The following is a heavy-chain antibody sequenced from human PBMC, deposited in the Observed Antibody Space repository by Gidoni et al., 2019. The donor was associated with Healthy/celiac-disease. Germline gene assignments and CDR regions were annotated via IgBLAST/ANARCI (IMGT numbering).Heavy chain of an antibody. CDR1: GFSLSTSGVG. CDR2: IYWDDDK. V-gene: IGHV2-5*02. J-gene: IGHJ4*02. CDR3: ARRPLTAAGPVHYFDY. D-gene: IGHD6-13*01. Sequence: QITLKESGPTPVKPTQTLTLTCTFSGFSLSTSGVGVGWIRQPPGKALEWLALIYWDDDKRYSPSLKSRLTITKDTSKNQVVLTMTNMDPVDTATYYCARRPLTAAGPVHYFDYWGQGTLVTVSS.